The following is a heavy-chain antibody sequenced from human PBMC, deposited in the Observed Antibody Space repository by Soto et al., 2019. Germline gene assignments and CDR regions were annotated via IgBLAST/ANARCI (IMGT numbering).Heavy chain of an antibody. CDR2: INPNSGDT. Sequence: ASVKVSCKASGYTFTGYYMHWVRQAPGQGLEWMGWINPNSGDTNYAQKFQGRVTMTRDTSISTAYMELSSLRYDDTAVYYCARGIAVAATYFDYWGQGTLVTVSS. D-gene: IGHD6-19*01. CDR1: GYTFTGYY. V-gene: IGHV1-2*02. J-gene: IGHJ4*02. CDR3: ARGIAVAATYFDY.